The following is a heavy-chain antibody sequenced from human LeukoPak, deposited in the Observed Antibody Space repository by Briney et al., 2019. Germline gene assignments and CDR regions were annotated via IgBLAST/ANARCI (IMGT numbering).Heavy chain of an antibody. CDR1: GGSFSGYY. D-gene: IGHD2-2*02. CDR2: INHSGST. Sequence: RPSETLSLTCAVYGGSFSGYYWSWIRQPSGKGLEWIGEINHSGSTNYNLSLKSRVTISVDTSKNQFSLKLSFVTAADTAVYYCARGRGYCSSTSCYTGYFDYWGQGTLVTVSS. CDR3: ARGRGYCSSTSCYTGYFDY. V-gene: IGHV4-34*01. J-gene: IGHJ4*02.